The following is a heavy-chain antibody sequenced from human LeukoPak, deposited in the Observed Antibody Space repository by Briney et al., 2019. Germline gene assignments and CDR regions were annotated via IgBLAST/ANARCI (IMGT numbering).Heavy chain of an antibody. V-gene: IGHV1-2*02. J-gene: IGHJ4*02. CDR1: GYTFTGYY. Sequence: ASVKVSCKASGYTFTGYYMHWVRQAPGQGLEWMGWINPNSGGTNYAQKFQGRVTMTRDTSISTAYMELSRLRSDDTAVYYCARDSRLRAYYYDSSGLYDFDYWGQGTLVTVSS. D-gene: IGHD3-22*01. CDR2: INPNSGGT. CDR3: ARDSRLRAYYYDSSGLYDFDY.